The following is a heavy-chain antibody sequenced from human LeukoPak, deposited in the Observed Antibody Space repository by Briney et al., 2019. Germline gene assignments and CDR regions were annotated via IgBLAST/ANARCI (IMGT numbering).Heavy chain of an antibody. V-gene: IGHV4-39*07. CDR2: INHSGST. CDR3: ARPGYWYFDL. Sequence: SETLSLTCAVSGGSISSGGYYWSWIRQPPGKGLEWIGEINHSGSTNYNPSLKSRVTISVDTSKNQFSLKLSSVTAADTAVYYCARPGYWYFDLWGRGTLVTVSS. D-gene: IGHD1-1*01. J-gene: IGHJ2*01. CDR1: GGSISSGGYY.